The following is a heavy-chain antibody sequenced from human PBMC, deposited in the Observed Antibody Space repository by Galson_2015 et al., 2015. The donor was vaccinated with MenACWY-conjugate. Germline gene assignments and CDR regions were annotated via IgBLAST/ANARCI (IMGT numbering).Heavy chain of an antibody. D-gene: IGHD2-2*01. J-gene: IGHJ4*02. CDR2: IKQDGSEK. Sequence: SLRLSCAASGFIFNNYWMGWVRQVPGKGPEWVANIKQDGSEKYYVDSVRGRFTISRDNAKNSLYLQMNSLRAEDTAVYYCARDLGFYCSRNDCYSPYWGQGTLVTVSS. V-gene: IGHV3-7*03. CDR1: GFIFNNYW. CDR3: ARDLGFYCSRNDCYSPY.